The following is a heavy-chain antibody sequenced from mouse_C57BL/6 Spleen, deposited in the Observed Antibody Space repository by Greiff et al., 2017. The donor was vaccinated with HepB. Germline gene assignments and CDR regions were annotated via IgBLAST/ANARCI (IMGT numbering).Heavy chain of an antibody. CDR3: AREDLGYAMDY. CDR2: SRNKANDYTT. Sequence: EVKLMESGGGLVQSGRSLRLSCATSGFTFSDFYMEWVRQAPGKGLEWIAASRNKANDYTTEYSASVKGRFIVSRDTSQSILYLQMNALRAEDTAIYYCAREDLGYAMDYWGQGTSVTVSS. J-gene: IGHJ4*01. D-gene: IGHD4-1*01. V-gene: IGHV7-1*01. CDR1: GFTFSDFY.